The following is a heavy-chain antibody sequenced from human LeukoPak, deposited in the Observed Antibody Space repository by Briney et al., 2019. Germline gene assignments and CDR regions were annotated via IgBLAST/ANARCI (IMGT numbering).Heavy chain of an antibody. Sequence: GGSLRLSCAASGFTFSSYWIHWVRQAPGKGLVWVSRINSDGSSTSYGDSVKGRFTISRDNAKNTLYLQMNSLRAEDTAVYYCARAVSLYYDSSGYYYIDYWGQGTLVTVSS. V-gene: IGHV3-74*01. CDR1: GFTFSSYW. CDR2: INSDGSST. J-gene: IGHJ4*02. CDR3: ARAVSLYYDSSGYYYIDY. D-gene: IGHD3-22*01.